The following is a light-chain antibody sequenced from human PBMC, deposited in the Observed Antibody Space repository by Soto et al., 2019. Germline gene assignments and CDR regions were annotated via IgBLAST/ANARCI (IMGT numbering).Light chain of an antibody. CDR1: SSDVGDYDF. Sequence: QSVLTQSASVSGSPGQSITISCTGTSSDVGDYDFVSWYQQHPGKAPKLMIYEVTNRPSGISHRFSGSKSGNTASLTISGLQAEDEADYYCTSYTSSSTYVFGTGTKVTVL. CDR2: EVT. J-gene: IGLJ1*01. V-gene: IGLV2-14*01. CDR3: TSYTSSSTYV.